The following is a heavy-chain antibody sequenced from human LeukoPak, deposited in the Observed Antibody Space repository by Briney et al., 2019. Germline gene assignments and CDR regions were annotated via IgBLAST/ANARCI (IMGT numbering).Heavy chain of an antibody. V-gene: IGHV4-34*01. Sequence: PSETLSLTCAVYGGSFSGYYWSWIRQPPGKGLEWIGEINHSGSTNYNPSLKSLVTISVDTSKNQFSLKLSSVTAADTAVYYCARGPDCSSTSCRGAGSSSLAPTYYYYGMDVWGQGTTVTVSS. D-gene: IGHD2-2*01. CDR3: ARGPDCSSTSCRGAGSSSLAPTYYYYGMDV. J-gene: IGHJ6*02. CDR2: INHSGST. CDR1: GGSFSGYY.